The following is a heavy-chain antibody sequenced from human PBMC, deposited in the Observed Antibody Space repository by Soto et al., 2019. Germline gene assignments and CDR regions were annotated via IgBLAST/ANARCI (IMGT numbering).Heavy chain of an antibody. CDR3: ARGRVSDY. D-gene: IGHD2-21*01. CDR1: GGSFSGYY. V-gene: IGHV4-34*01. Sequence: SETLSLTCAVYGGSFSGYYWSWIRQPPGKGLEWIGEINHSGSTNYNPSLKSRVTISVDASKNQFSLKLSSVTAADTAVYYCARGRVSDYWGQGTLVTVSS. J-gene: IGHJ4*02. CDR2: INHSGST.